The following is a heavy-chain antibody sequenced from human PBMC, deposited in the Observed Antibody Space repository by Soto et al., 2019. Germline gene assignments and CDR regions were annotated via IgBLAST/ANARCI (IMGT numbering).Heavy chain of an antibody. J-gene: IGHJ5*02. Sequence: SETLSLTCTVSGVSISSYFWSWIRQPPGKGLEWIGYIYYSGSTNYNPSLKSRVTISVDTSKNQFSLKLSSVTAADTAVYYCARDPKGNNWFDPWGQGTLVTVS. V-gene: IGHV4-59*01. CDR1: GVSISSYF. CDR2: IYYSGST. CDR3: ARDPKGNNWFDP.